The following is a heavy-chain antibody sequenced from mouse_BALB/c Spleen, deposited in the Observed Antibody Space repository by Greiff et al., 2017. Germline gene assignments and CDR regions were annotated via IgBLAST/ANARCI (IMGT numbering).Heavy chain of an antibody. D-gene: IGHD2-3*01. CDR1: GFNIKDTY. J-gene: IGHJ4*01. CDR2: IDPANGNT. V-gene: IGHV14-3*02. CDR3: AAYDGYDYYAMDY. Sequence: VQLQQSGAELVKPGASVKLSCTASGFNIKDTYMHWVKQRPEQGLEWIGRIDPANGNTKYDPKFQGKATIPADTSSNTAYLQLSSLTSEDTAVYYCAAYDGYDYYAMDYWGQGTSVTVSS.